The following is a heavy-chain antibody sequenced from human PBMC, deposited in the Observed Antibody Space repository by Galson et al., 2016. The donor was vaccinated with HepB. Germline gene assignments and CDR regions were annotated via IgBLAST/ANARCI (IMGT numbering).Heavy chain of an antibody. CDR1: GFTFSSSW. CDR3: ASIAAAGYYYGMDV. D-gene: IGHD6-13*01. Sequence: SLRLSCAASGFTFSSSWMHWVCQAPEKGLEWVADIKCDGSEKYYVDSVKGRLTISRDNSKNTLYLQMNSLRAEDTAVYYCASIAAAGYYYGMDVWGQGTTVTVSS. J-gene: IGHJ6*02. CDR2: IKCDGSEK. V-gene: IGHV3-52*01.